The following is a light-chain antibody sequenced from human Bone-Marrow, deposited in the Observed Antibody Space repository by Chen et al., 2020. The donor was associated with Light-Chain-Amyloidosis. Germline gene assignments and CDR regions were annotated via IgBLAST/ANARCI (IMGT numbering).Light chain of an antibody. CDR3: QQYDNWPPYT. Sequence: EIVMTQSPATLSVSPGERATLSCRASQSVSSNLAWYQQKPGQAPRLLIYGASTRATGIPARISGSGSGTEFTLTISSLQSEDSAVYYCQQYDNWPPYTFGQETKLEIK. V-gene: IGKV3-15*01. CDR1: QSVSSN. J-gene: IGKJ2*01. CDR2: GAS.